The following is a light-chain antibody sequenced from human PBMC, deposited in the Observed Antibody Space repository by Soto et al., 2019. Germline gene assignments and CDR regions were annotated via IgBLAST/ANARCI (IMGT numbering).Light chain of an antibody. CDR2: EVS. CDR3: QQHINWPLT. Sequence: EIVLTQSPATLSLSPGERATLSCRASQTVSSSLAWYQQKPGQAPRLLIYEVSNRATSIPARFSGSGSGADFTLTISCQEPGDFALYYCQQHINWPLTFGGGTKV. J-gene: IGKJ4*01. CDR1: QTVSSS. V-gene: IGKV3-11*01.